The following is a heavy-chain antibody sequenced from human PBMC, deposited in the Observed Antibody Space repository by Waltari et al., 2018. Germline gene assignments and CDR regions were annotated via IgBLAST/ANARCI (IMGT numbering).Heavy chain of an antibody. J-gene: IGHJ3*02. D-gene: IGHD5-18*01. Sequence: EVQLVESGGGLVQPGGSLRLSCAASGFTFSSYEMNWVRQAPGVGLEWISYIDSRRRLIYYADSVKGRFTVSRDNAKNSVYLQMNSLRAEDTAVYYCAREFRGDTYGSDAFDIWGQGTMVTVSS. CDR1: GFTFSSYE. CDR3: AREFRGDTYGSDAFDI. CDR2: IDSRRRLI. V-gene: IGHV3-48*03.